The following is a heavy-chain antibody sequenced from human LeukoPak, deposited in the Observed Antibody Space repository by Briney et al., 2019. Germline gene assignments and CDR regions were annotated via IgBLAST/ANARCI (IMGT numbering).Heavy chain of an antibody. Sequence: PGRSLRLSCAASGFTFSSYGMHWVRQAPGKGLEWVAVISYDGSKKYYADSVKGRFTISRDNSKNTLYLQMNSLRAEDTAVYYCAEGSTYLDYWGQGTLVTVSS. V-gene: IGHV3-30*18. D-gene: IGHD5/OR15-5a*01. J-gene: IGHJ4*02. CDR1: GFTFSSYG. CDR3: AEGSTYLDY. CDR2: ISYDGSKK.